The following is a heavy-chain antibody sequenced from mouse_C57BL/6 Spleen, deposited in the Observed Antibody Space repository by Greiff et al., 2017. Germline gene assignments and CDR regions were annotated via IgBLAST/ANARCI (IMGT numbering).Heavy chain of an antibody. CDR3: AAGGYDGYYGGFSWFAY. Sequence: LVESGPELVKPGASVKLSCKASGYTFTSYDINWVKQRPGQGLEWIGWIYPRDGSTKYNEKFKGKATLTVDTSSSTAYMELHSLTSEDSAVYFCAAGGYDGYYGGFSWFAYWGQGTLVTVSA. CDR1: GYTFTSYD. J-gene: IGHJ3*01. CDR2: IYPRDGST. D-gene: IGHD2-3*01. V-gene: IGHV1-85*01.